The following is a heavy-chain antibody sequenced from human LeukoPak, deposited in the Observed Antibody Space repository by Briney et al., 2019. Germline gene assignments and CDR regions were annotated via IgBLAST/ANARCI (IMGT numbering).Heavy chain of an antibody. Sequence: KNGESLKISCKGSGYSFTSYWIGWVRRMPGKGLEWMGIIYPGDSDTRYSPSFQGQVTISADKSISTAYLQWSSLKASDTAMYYCARARITMVRGVITYFDYWGQGTLVTVSS. J-gene: IGHJ4*02. CDR1: GYSFTSYW. CDR3: ARARITMVRGVITYFDY. CDR2: IYPGDSDT. D-gene: IGHD3-10*01. V-gene: IGHV5-51*01.